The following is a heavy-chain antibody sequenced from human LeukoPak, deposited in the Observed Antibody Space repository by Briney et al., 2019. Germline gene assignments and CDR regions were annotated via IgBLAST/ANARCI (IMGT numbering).Heavy chain of an antibody. J-gene: IGHJ5*02. Sequence: GGSLRLSCAASGFTFSSYSINWVRQAPGKGLEWVSSISSSSSYIYYADSVKGRFTISRDNAKNSLYLQMNSLRAEDTAVYYCARAPGAAAGTAWGQGTLVTVSS. V-gene: IGHV3-21*01. CDR2: ISSSSSYI. CDR3: ARAPGAAAGTA. CDR1: GFTFSSYS. D-gene: IGHD6-13*01.